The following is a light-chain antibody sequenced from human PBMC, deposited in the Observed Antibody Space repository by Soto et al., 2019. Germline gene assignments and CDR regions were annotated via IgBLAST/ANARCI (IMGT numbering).Light chain of an antibody. CDR2: AAS. J-gene: IGKJ3*01. CDR1: HDIRNY. CDR3: QKYDRAPFT. Sequence: DIQMTQSPSSLSVSFRDRVTITCRASHDIRNYLAWYQQKRGKVPKLLIYAASTLQSGVPNRFSGRGSGTDFTLTINSLQPEDIATYCCQKYDRAPFTFGPGTKVEIK. V-gene: IGKV1-27*01.